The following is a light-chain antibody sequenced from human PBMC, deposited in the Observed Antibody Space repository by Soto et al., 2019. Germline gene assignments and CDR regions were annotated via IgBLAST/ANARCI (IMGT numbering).Light chain of an antibody. V-gene: IGKV1-39*01. CDR3: QQSYSTPWT. CDR2: AAS. Sequence: DIQMTQSPSSLSASVRDRVTITCRASHSISSYLNWYQQKPGKAPKLLIYAASSLQSGVPSRFSGSGSATEFTLTISSLQPEDFATNYCQQSYSTPWTFGQGTKSENK. J-gene: IGKJ1*01. CDR1: HSISSY.